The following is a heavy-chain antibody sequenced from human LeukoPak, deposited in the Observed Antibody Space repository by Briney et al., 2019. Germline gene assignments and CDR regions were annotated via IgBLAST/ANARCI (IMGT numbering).Heavy chain of an antibody. Sequence: SETLSLTCTVSGGSISSSSDYWGWIRQPPGKGLEFIGSIYYSGSTYYNPSLKSRVTMSVDTSKNQFSLKLSSVTAADTAVYYCARHFRDLRACDYWGQGTLVTVSS. V-gene: IGHV4-39*01. CDR1: GGSISSSSDY. CDR2: IYYSGST. J-gene: IGHJ4*02. CDR3: ARHFRDLRACDY.